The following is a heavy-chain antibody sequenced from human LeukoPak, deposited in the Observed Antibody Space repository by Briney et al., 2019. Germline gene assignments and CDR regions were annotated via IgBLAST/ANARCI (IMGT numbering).Heavy chain of an antibody. CDR2: INPNSGGT. V-gene: IGHV1-2*02. D-gene: IGHD1-1*01. Sequence: GASVKVSCKASGYTFTGYYMHWVRQAPGQGLEWMGWINPNSGGTNYAQKFQGRVTMTRDTSISTAYMELNRLRSDDTAVYYCARIGGTGTSYAFDIWGQGTMVTVSS. CDR1: GYTFTGYY. J-gene: IGHJ3*02. CDR3: ARIGGTGTSYAFDI.